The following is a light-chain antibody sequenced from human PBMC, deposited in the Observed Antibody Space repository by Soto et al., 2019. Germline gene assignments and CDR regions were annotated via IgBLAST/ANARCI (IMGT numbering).Light chain of an antibody. Sequence: EVVLTQSPDTLSFSPGETATLSCRASQSVDRYVAWYQQKLGHAPRLLIDDAYIRATSVGARFTGSGSATDFSLTITSLEPEGFAVYYCQQRGKWPSTFGPGTKVEMK. CDR2: DAY. CDR1: QSVDRY. V-gene: IGKV3-11*01. CDR3: QQRGKWPST. J-gene: IGKJ2*02.